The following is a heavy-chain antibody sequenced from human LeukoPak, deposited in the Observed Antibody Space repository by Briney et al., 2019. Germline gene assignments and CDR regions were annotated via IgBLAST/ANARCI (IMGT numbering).Heavy chain of an antibody. CDR3: ARDGPSYEHQDAFDI. D-gene: IGHD3-10*01. V-gene: IGHV3-23*01. Sequence: GGSLRLSCAASGFTFSSYAMSWVRQAPGKGLEWVSAISGSGGSTYYADSVKGRFTISRHNSKNTLYLQMNSLRAEDTAVYYCARDGPSYEHQDAFDIWGQGTMVTVSS. CDR1: GFTFSSYA. J-gene: IGHJ3*02. CDR2: ISGSGGST.